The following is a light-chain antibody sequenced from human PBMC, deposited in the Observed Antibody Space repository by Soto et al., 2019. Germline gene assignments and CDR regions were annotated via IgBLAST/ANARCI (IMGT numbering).Light chain of an antibody. J-gene: IGLJ2*01. CDR1: SSDVGGYNY. CDR2: EVS. CDR3: SSYTSSSTSHLV. V-gene: IGLV2-14*01. Sequence: QSALTQPASVSGSPGQSITISCTGTSSDVGGYNYVSWYQQHPGKAPKLMIYEVSNRPSGVSNRFSGSKSGNTASLTISGLQAEDEADYYCSSYTSSSTSHLVFGGGTKVTVL.